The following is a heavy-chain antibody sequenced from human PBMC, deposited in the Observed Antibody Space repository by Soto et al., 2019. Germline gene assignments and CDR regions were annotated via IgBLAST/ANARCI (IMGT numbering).Heavy chain of an antibody. CDR2: ISFNGNSL. CDR1: EFSFSSYA. V-gene: IGHV3-30-3*01. D-gene: IGHD3-9*01. J-gene: IGHJ4*02. Sequence: PGGPLRLSCTSSEFSFSSYAMHWIRQSPGKGLEWVAVISFNGNSLHYADSVKDRFTISRDNSKSTLYLQMNNMRTEDTAVYYCARTFDTITYYFDYWGQGTLVTVSS. CDR3: ARTFDTITYYFDY.